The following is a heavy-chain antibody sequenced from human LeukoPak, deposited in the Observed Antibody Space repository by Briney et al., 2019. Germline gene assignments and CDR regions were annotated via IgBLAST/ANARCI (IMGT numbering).Heavy chain of an antibody. CDR3: ARGGAVVVAARYRWFDP. Sequence: GSLRLSCAASGFTFSSYAMNWIRQPPGKGLEWIGEINHSGSTNYNPSLKSRITISVDTSKNQFSLKLSSVTAADTAVYYCARGGAVVVAARYRWFDPWGQGTLVTVSS. D-gene: IGHD2-15*01. CDR2: INHSGST. V-gene: IGHV4-34*01. CDR1: GFTFSSYA. J-gene: IGHJ5*02.